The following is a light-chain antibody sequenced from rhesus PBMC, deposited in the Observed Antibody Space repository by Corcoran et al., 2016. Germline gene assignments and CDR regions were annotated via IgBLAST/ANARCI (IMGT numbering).Light chain of an antibody. J-gene: IGLJ1*01. V-gene: IGLV3-29*01. CDR1: NIGSKN. Sequence: SYDVTQPRSVSVSPGQTASITCGGDNIGSKNVHWYQQKPAQAPVLVIYYDSDRPSGIPERFSGSNSGNTATLTVSGVEDGDEADYYCQVWDSSSDHYIFGAGTRLTVL. CDR3: QVWDSSSDHYI. CDR2: YDS.